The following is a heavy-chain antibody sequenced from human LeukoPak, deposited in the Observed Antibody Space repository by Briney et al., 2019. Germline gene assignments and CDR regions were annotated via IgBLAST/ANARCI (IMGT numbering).Heavy chain of an antibody. CDR2: INHSGST. CDR3: ASSITMVRGVIKWFDP. CDR1: GGSFSGYY. V-gene: IGHV4-34*01. Sequence: PSETLSLTCAVYGGSFSGYYWSWIRQPPGKGLEWIGEINHSGSTNYNPSLKSRVTISVDTSKNQFSLKLSSVTAAATAVYYCASSITMVRGVIKWFDPWGQGTLVTVSS. D-gene: IGHD3-10*01. J-gene: IGHJ5*02.